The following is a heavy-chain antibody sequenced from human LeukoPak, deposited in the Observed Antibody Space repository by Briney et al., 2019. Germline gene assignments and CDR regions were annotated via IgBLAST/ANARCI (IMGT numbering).Heavy chain of an antibody. V-gene: IGHV4-39*01. CDR1: GGSISSGGYY. J-gene: IGHJ6*03. Sequence: SETLSLTCTVSGGSISSGGYYWSWIRQHPGKGLEWIGYIYYSGSTYYNPSLKSRVTISVDTSKNQFSLKLSSVTAADTAVYYCARHPGDGYYYYYMDVWGKGTTVTVSS. D-gene: IGHD7-27*01. CDR3: ARHPGDGYYYYYMDV. CDR2: IYYSGST.